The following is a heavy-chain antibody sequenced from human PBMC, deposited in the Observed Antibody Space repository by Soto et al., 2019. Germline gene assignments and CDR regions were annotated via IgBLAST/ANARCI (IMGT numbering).Heavy chain of an antibody. V-gene: IGHV3-23*01. J-gene: IGHJ4*02. D-gene: IGHD2-2*01. CDR2: ISGSGGRT. CDR3: ARAHCSSTSCYLVDY. CDR1: GFTFSSYA. Sequence: GSLRLSCAASGFTFSSYAMNWVRQAPGKGLEWVSAISGSGGRTYYADSVKGRFTISRDNSKNTLYLQMNSLRAEDTAVYYCARAHCSSTSCYLVDYWGQGTLVTVSS.